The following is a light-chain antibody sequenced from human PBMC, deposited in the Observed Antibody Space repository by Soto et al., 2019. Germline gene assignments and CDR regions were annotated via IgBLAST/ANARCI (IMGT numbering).Light chain of an antibody. Sequence: QSALTQPASVSASPGQSITISCTGSDSDVGSYDLVSWYQQHPGKAPKLLIYEVTKRPSGLSNRFSGSKSDNTASLTISGLQAEDEADYCCSSYAGTSHYVFGTGTKLTVL. V-gene: IGLV2-23*02. CDR2: EVT. CDR1: DSDVGSYDL. CDR3: SSYAGTSHYV. J-gene: IGLJ1*01.